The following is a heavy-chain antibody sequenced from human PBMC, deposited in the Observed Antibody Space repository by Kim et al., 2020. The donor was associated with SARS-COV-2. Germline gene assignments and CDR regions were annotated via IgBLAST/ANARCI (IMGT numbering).Heavy chain of an antibody. J-gene: IGHJ6*02. Sequence: DSVKGRFTISRDNSKSTLYIPMNSRRAEDTAVYYCAKDLHSSSAYDYGMDVWGQGTTVTVSS. CDR3: AKDLHSSSAYDYGMDV. D-gene: IGHD3-10*01. V-gene: IGHV3-23*01.